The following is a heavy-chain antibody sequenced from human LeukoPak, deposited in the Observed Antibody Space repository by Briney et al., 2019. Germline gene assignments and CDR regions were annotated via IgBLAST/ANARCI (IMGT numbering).Heavy chain of an antibody. V-gene: IGHV4-4*02. CDR2: IYHSGST. Sequence: PSETLSLTCAVSGGSISSSNWWSWVRQPPGKGLEWIGEIYHSGSTNYNPSLKSRVTISVDKSKNQFSLKLSSVTAADTAVYYCARVRQWPATAYYFDYWGQGTLVTVSS. D-gene: IGHD6-19*01. CDR3: ARVRQWPATAYYFDY. CDR1: GGSISSSNW. J-gene: IGHJ4*02.